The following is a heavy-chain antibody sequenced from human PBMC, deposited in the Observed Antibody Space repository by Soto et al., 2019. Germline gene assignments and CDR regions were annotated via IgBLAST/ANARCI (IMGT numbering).Heavy chain of an antibody. Sequence: EVQLVESGGGSVQPGGSPRLSCVASGITFTNYWMHWVRQVPGKGLVWVARVDSHGRGTSYADFVKGRCTISRDNAKNTLYLQMNSLRVEDTAMYYCGTVFEHWGQGIPVTVSS. V-gene: IGHV3-74*01. J-gene: IGHJ4*02. CDR1: GITFTNYW. CDR3: GTVFEH. CDR2: VDSHGRGT.